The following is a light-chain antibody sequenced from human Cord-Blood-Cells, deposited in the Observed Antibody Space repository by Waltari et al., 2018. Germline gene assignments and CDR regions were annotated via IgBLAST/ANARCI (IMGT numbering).Light chain of an antibody. CDR3: CSYAGSSTWV. CDR1: SSDLGSYNL. J-gene: IGLJ3*02. Sequence: QSALTQPAPVSGSPGQSITISCTGTSSDLGSYNLVSLYQQHPGKAPKLIIYEVSKRPSGVSNRFSGSKSGNTASLTISGLQAEDEADYYCCSYAGSSTWVFGGGTKLTVL. CDR2: EVS. V-gene: IGLV2-23*02.